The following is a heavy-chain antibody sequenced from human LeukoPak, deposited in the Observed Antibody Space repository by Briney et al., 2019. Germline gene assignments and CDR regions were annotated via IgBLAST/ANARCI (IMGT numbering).Heavy chain of an antibody. CDR2: IYYSGST. V-gene: IGHV4-39*07. CDR3: AREEGIVVSPFYYYYGMDV. D-gene: IGHD3-22*01. Sequence: SETLSLTCTVYRGSLSSSDYYWGWIRQPPGKGPERIGSIYYSGSTNYNPSLKSRVTISVDTSKNQFSLKLSSVTAADTAVYYCAREEGIVVSPFYYYYGMDVWGQGTTVTVSS. CDR1: RGSLSSSDYY. J-gene: IGHJ6*02.